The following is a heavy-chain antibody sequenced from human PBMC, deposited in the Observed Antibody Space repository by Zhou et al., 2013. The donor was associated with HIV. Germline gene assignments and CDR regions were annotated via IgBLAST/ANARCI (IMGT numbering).Heavy chain of an antibody. V-gene: IGHV1-46*01. CDR1: GYTFTSYY. CDR2: INPSGDSP. D-gene: IGHD3-3*01. Sequence: QVQLVQSGAEVKKPGASVKVSCKASGYTFTSYYIHWARQAPGQGLEWMGRINPSGDSPIYAQKFQDRVTLTRDTSTSTDYMELGSLRSEDTALYFCARDNHRWSFDYWGQGTLVTVSS. J-gene: IGHJ4*02. CDR3: ARDNHRWSFDY.